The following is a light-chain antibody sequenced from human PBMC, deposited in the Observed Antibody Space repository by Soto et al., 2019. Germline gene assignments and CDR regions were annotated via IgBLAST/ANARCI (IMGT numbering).Light chain of an antibody. V-gene: IGKV1-27*01. CDR2: AAS. J-gene: IGKJ4*01. CDR1: QDISNY. Sequence: DIQMTQSPSSLSASVGDRVTISCRASQDISNYLAWYQQKPGKVPKLLMYAASTLQSGVPSRFSGSGSGTDFTLTISSLQPEDVATYYCQKYDTIPLTFGGGTKLEIK. CDR3: QKYDTIPLT.